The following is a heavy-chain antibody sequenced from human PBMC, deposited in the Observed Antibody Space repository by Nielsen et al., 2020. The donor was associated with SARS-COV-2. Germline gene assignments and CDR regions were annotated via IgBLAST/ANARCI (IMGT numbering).Heavy chain of an antibody. J-gene: IGHJ4*02. CDR3: LYYYDSSGYPGFFEY. CDR1: GFTVSSNY. Sequence: GESLKISCAASGFTVSSNYMSWVRQAPGKGLEWVSVIYSGGSIYYADSVKGRFTISRDNSKSTLYLQMNSLRAEDTAVYYCLYYYDSSGYPGFFEYWGQGTLVTVSS. CDR2: IYSGGSI. V-gene: IGHV3-53*01. D-gene: IGHD3-22*01.